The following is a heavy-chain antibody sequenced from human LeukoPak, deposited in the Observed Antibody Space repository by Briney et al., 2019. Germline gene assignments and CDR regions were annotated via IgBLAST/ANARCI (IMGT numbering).Heavy chain of an antibody. D-gene: IGHD2-2*01. CDR1: GYIFNNYA. CDR3: VKGGQDCSPTTCYYD. Sequence: PGGSLSLSCVASGYIFNNYAVSWVRQAPGKGLEGGSAISGSGSTYYADSVKGRFTISRDNSKNTGYLQMNRLRAEDTAVYYCVKGGQDCSPTTCYYDWGQGTLVTVSS. CDR2: ISGSGST. V-gene: IGHV3-23*01. J-gene: IGHJ4*02.